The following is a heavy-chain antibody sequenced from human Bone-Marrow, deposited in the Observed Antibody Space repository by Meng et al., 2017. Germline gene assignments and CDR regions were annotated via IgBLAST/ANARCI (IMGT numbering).Heavy chain of an antibody. CDR3: GVAAAGTKYYFDY. V-gene: IGHV3-74*01. CDR1: GFTFSSYC. J-gene: IGHJ4*02. CDR2: INSGGSSP. D-gene: IGHD6-13*01. Sequence: GESLKISCPASGFTFSSYCMHWVRQAPGKGLVWVSRINSGGSSPIYADSVKARFTISRDNAKNTLYLQMNSLRDEDTAVYYCGVAAAGTKYYFDYWGQGTLVTVSS.